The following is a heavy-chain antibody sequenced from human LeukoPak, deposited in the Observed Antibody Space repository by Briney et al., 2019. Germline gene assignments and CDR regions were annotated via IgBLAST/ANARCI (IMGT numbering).Heavy chain of an antibody. CDR2: ISAYNGNT. V-gene: IGHV1-18*01. J-gene: IGHJ4*02. CDR1: GYTFTSYG. CDR3: AREGGGYSYYFDY. Sequence: ASVKVSCKASGYTFTSYGISWVRQAPGQGLEWMGWISAYNGNTNYAQKLQGRVTMTTDTSTSTASMELRSLRSDDTAVYYCAREGGGYSYYFDYWGQGTLVTVSS. D-gene: IGHD5-18*01.